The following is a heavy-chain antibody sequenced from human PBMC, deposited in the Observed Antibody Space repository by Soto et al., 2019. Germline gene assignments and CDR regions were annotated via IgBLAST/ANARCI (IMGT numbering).Heavy chain of an antibody. D-gene: IGHD3-22*01. CDR2: IKSKTDGGTT. CDR3: ARSYYYDSSGPSTAFDI. Sequence: EVQLVESGGGLVKPGGSLRLSCAASGFTFSNAWMSWVRQAPGKGLEWVGRIKSKTDGGTTDYAAPVKGRFTISRDDSKNTLYLQMNSLKTEDTAVYYCARSYYYDSSGPSTAFDIWGQGTMVTVSS. CDR1: GFTFSNAW. J-gene: IGHJ3*02. V-gene: IGHV3-15*01.